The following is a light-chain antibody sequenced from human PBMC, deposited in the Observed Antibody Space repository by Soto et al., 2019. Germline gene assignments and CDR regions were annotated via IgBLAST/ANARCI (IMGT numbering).Light chain of an antibody. V-gene: IGKV3-20*01. CDR2: GAS. CDR3: QKYGSSPQT. J-gene: IGKJ2*01. CDR1: QNVSSSY. Sequence: EIVLTQSPGTLSLSPGERATLSCRASQNVSSSYLAWFQQKPGQAPRLLIYGASSRATGIPDRFSGSGSGTDFTLTISRLEPEDFAVYYCQKYGSSPQTFGQGTKLEIK.